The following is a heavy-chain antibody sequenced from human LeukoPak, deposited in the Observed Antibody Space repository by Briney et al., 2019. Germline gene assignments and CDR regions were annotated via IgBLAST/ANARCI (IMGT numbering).Heavy chain of an antibody. V-gene: IGHV4-34*01. CDR2: INHSGST. CDR1: GGSFSGYY. D-gene: IGHD2-21*02. J-gene: IGHJ4*02. CDR3: ARGPIVVVTAIPPGPGYYFDY. Sequence: PSETLSLACAVYGGSFSGYYWSWIRQPPGKGLEWIGEINHSGSTNYNPSLKSRVTISVDTSKNQFSLKLSSVTAADTAVYYCARGPIVVVTAIPPGPGYYFDYWGQGTLVTVSS.